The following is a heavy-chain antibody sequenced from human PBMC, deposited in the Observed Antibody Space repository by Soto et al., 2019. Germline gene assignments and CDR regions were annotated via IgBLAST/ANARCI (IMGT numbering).Heavy chain of an antibody. V-gene: IGHV1-18*04. J-gene: IGHJ3*01. CDR3: ARGRGYSLIPVVDDAVDV. Sequence: ASVNVSCKASGYSFTGYGINWVRQAPGQGLEWLGRITTYNGDTNYAQNFQGRLTMTTDTSTGTTYMELRSLRSDDTAVYYCARGRGYSLIPVVDDAVDVWGQGTLVTVSS. D-gene: IGHD5-12*01. CDR1: GYSFTGYG. CDR2: ITTYNGDT.